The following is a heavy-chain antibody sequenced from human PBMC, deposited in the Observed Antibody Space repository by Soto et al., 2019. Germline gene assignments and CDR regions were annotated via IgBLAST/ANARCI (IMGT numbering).Heavy chain of an antibody. CDR3: ARDQLGDSVVVPAAMMHGMDV. J-gene: IGHJ6*02. CDR2: IIPIFGTA. V-gene: IGHV1-69*01. D-gene: IGHD2-2*01. Sequence: QVQLVQSGAEVKKPGSSVKVSCKASGDTFSSYAISWVRQAPGQGLEWMGGIIPIFGTANYAQKFQGRVTITADESTSTAYMELSSLRSEDTAVYYCARDQLGDSVVVPAAMMHGMDVWGQGTTVTVSS. CDR1: GDTFSSYA.